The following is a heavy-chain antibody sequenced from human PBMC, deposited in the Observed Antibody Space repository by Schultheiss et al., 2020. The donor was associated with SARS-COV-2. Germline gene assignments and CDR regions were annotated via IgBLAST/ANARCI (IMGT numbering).Heavy chain of an antibody. Sequence: GGSLRLSCAASGFTFSSYWMSWVRQAPGKGLEWVANIKQDGSEKYYVDSVKGRFTISRDNAKNSLYLQMNSLRAEDTAVYYCARVVLLWFRTIRYYFDYWGQGTLVSVSS. J-gene: IGHJ4*02. CDR3: ARVVLLWFRTIRYYFDY. CDR2: IKQDGSEK. CDR1: GFTFSSYW. V-gene: IGHV3-7*03. D-gene: IGHD3-10*01.